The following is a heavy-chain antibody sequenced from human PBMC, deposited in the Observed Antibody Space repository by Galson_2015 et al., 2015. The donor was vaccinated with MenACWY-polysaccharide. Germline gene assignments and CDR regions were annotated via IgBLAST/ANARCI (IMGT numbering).Heavy chain of an antibody. V-gene: IGHV1-8*01. CDR1: GCSFSSYD. D-gene: IGHD3-22*01. Sequence: SVKVSCKASGCSFSSYDINWVRQTTGQGLEWMGWMNPNSGNTGYAQKFQGRVTMTRNTSISIAYMELSSLRSEDAAVYYCARGGKYYYDSSGYLNWFDPWGQGTLVTVSS. CDR3: ARGGKYYYDSSGYLNWFDP. CDR2: MNPNSGNT. J-gene: IGHJ5*02.